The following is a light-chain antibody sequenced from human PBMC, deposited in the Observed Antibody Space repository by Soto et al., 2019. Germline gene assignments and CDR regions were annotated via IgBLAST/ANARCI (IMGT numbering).Light chain of an antibody. J-gene: IGKJ2*03. CDR3: QQYNTYYS. CDR1: QSISSW. Sequence: DIQMTQSPSTLSASVGDRVTITCRARQSISSWLAWYQQKPGRAPKLLSYDASSLESGVPSRFSGSGSGTEFTLPISSLQPDDFPTYYCQQYNTYYSFGQGTKLEIK. V-gene: IGKV1-5*01. CDR2: DAS.